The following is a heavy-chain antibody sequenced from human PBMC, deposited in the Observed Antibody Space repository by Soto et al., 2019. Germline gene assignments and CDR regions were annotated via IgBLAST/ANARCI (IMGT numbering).Heavy chain of an antibody. CDR2: VHHSGST. CDR3: ASRRGTAKTGNWFDT. D-gene: IGHD1-1*01. Sequence: SETLSLTCTVSGGSISSSNWWSWVRQPPGKGLEWIGEVHHSGSTNYNPSFKSRVTISVDKSKNQFSLKLSSVTAADTAVYYCASRRGTAKTGNWFDTWGQGTLVTVSS. J-gene: IGHJ5*02. V-gene: IGHV4-4*02. CDR1: GGSISSSNW.